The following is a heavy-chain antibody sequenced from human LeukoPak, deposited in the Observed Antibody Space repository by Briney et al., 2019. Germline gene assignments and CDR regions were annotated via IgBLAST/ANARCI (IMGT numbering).Heavy chain of an antibody. Sequence: SETLSLTCSVSGGSINSDYWNWIRQPPGQGLERIGYIYHSGSTNSNPSLTSRVTISIDKSKTKFSLKLIAVTAADTAIYYCARVGGMTTVNNDAFDIWGQGTMVTVSS. CDR3: ARVGGMTTVNNDAFDI. J-gene: IGHJ3*02. CDR2: IYHSGST. D-gene: IGHD4-17*01. V-gene: IGHV4-59*01. CDR1: GGSINSDY.